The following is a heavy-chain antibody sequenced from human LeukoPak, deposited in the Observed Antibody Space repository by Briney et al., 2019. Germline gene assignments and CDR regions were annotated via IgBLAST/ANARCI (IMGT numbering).Heavy chain of an antibody. D-gene: IGHD1-26*01. J-gene: IGHJ4*02. CDR1: GFTFSSYW. CDR2: IKPDGSEK. CDR3: AREGGEWELLRTFDY. V-gene: IGHV3-7*01. Sequence: PGGSLRLSCAASGFTFSSYWMSWVRQTPGKGLEWVANIKPDGSEKYYVDSVKGRFTISRDNAKNSLYLQMNSLRAEDTAVYYCAREGGEWELLRTFDYWGQGTLVTVSS.